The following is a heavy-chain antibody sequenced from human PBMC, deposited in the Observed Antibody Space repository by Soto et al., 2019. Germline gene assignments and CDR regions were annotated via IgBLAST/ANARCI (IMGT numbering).Heavy chain of an antibody. D-gene: IGHD5-12*01. CDR3: AKDARYSGYDFNWFDP. CDR2: ISGSGGST. V-gene: IGHV3-23*01. J-gene: IGHJ5*02. CDR1: GFTFSSHA. Sequence: GGSLRLSCAASGFTFSSHAMSWVRQAPGKGLEWVSAISGSGGSTYYADSVKGRFTISRDNSKNTLYLQMNSLRAEDTAVYYCAKDARYSGYDFNWFDPWGQGTLVTVSS.